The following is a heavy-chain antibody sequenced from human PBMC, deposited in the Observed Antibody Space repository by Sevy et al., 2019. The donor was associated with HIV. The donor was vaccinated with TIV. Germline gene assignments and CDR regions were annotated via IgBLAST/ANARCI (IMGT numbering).Heavy chain of an antibody. CDR3: AREGYYYGSGTTPRGWVDY. CDR1: GGSVSSGSYY. J-gene: IGHJ4*02. CDR2: IYYSGST. V-gene: IGHV4-61*01. D-gene: IGHD3-10*01. Sequence: SETLSLTCTVSGGSVSSGSYYWSWIRQPPGKGLEWIGYIYYSGSTNYNPSLKSRVTISVDTSKNQFSLKLSSVTAADTAVYYCAREGYYYGSGTTPRGWVDYWGQGTLVTVSS.